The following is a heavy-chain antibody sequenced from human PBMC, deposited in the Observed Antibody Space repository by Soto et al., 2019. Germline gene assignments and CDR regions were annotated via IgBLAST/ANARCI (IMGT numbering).Heavy chain of an antibody. D-gene: IGHD3-3*02. V-gene: IGHV3-48*03. J-gene: IGHJ6*02. Sequence: PGRSVRLSCVASGVSFKSFEMNWVRLAPGRGLDWVSYIGNLGHTPYYADSGKGRFTVSRDNAKNSLYLQLNRLRVEDTAAYFCAREDHGKNARQLAMDLSAQGTT. CDR3: AREDHGKNARQLAMDL. CDR1: GVSFKSFE. CDR2: IGNLGHTP.